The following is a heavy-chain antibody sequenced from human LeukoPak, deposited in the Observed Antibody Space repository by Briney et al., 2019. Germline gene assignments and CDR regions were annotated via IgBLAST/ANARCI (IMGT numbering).Heavy chain of an antibody. CDR3: ARRSCSGSICYDY. D-gene: IGHD2-15*01. V-gene: IGHV5-51*01. Sequence: GESLKISCQGSGYSFTTYWIGWVRQMPGKGLEWMGIIYPGDSDTRYSPSFQGQVTISADKSISTAYLQWSSLKASDTAICYCARRSCSGSICYDYWGQGTLVTVSS. CDR1: GYSFTTYW. CDR2: IYPGDSDT. J-gene: IGHJ4*02.